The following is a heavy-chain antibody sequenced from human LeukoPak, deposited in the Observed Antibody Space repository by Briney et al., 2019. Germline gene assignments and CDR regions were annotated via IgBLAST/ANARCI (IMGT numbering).Heavy chain of an antibody. J-gene: IGHJ3*02. CDR1: GFTFSSYG. Sequence: GGSLRLSCAASGFTFSSYGMSWVRRAPGKGLEWVSSISSSSSYIYYADSVKGRFTISRDNAKNSLYLQMNSLRAEDTAVYYCARDRLIFGFGERTEVGWADAFDIWGQGTMVTVSS. V-gene: IGHV3-21*01. CDR2: ISSSSSYI. CDR3: ARDRLIFGFGERTEVGWADAFDI. D-gene: IGHD3-10*01.